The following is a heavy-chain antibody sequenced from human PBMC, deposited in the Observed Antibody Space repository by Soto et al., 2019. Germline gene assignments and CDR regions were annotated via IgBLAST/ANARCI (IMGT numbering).Heavy chain of an antibody. CDR3: AKEDRSCSSTSCYEALDY. CDR2: ISGSGGST. J-gene: IGHJ4*02. D-gene: IGHD2-2*01. CDR1: GFTFSSYA. V-gene: IGHV3-23*01. Sequence: GGSLRLSCAASGFTFSSYAMSWVRQAPGKGLEWVSAISGSGGSTYYADSVKGRFTISRDNSKNTLYLQMNSLRAEDTAVYYCAKEDRSCSSTSCYEALDYWGQGTLVTVSS.